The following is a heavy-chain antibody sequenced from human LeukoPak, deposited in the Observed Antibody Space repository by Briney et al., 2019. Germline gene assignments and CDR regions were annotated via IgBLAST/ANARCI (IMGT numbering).Heavy chain of an antibody. J-gene: IGHJ6*03. CDR3: ARGNGCRWPHYHYMDV. CDR2: INHRGDIT. CDR1: GYAFTNHY. Sequence: ASVKVSCKASGYAFTNHYMHWVRRAPGQGPEWMGLINHRGDITTSAQRFQDRITMTRDTSTSTDYMELRSLTSEDTAVYYCARGNGCRWPHYHYMDVWGKGTTVIVSS. D-gene: IGHD6-13*01. V-gene: IGHV1-46*01.